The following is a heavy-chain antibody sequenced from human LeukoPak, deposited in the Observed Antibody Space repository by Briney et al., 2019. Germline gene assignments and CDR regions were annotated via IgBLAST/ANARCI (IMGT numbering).Heavy chain of an antibody. Sequence: GGSLRLSCAASGFTFSSYAMHWVRQAPGKGLEYVSGISTNGGSTYYADSVKGRFTISRDNAKKSLYLQMNSLRVEDTGVYYCASWGEGALDNWGQGTLVTVSS. V-gene: IGHV3-64*02. J-gene: IGHJ4*02. D-gene: IGHD1-26*01. CDR3: ASWGEGALDN. CDR1: GFTFSSYA. CDR2: ISTNGGST.